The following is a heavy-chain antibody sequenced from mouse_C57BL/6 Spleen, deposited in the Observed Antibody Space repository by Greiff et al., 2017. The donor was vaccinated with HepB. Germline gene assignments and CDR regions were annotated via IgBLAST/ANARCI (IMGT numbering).Heavy chain of an antibody. CDR2: IYPRDGST. J-gene: IGHJ1*03. CDR3: ARPITTVPHWYFDV. CDR1: GYTFTSYD. D-gene: IGHD1-1*01. V-gene: IGHV1-85*01. Sequence: LQESGPELVKPGASVKLSCKASGYTFTSYDINWVKQRPGQGLEWIGWIYPRDGSTKYNEKFKGKATLTVDTSSSTAYMELHSLTSEDSAVYFCARPITTVPHWYFDVWGTGTTVTVSS.